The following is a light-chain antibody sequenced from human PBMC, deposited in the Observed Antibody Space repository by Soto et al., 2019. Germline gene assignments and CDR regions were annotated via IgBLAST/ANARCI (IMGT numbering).Light chain of an antibody. Sequence: QSALTQPASVSGSPGQSIALSCTGTSSDVGGYNYVSWYQQHPGKAPKLMLYDVAIRPSGVSDRFSGSKSGNTASLTISGLQAEDEADYYCTSYTTSSTDVFGTGTKLTVL. V-gene: IGLV2-14*01. J-gene: IGLJ1*01. CDR1: SSDVGGYNY. CDR3: TSYTTSSTDV. CDR2: DVA.